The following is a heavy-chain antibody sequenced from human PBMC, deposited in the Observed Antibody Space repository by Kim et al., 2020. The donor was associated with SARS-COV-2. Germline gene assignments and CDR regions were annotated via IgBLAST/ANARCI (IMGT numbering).Heavy chain of an antibody. J-gene: IGHJ4*02. CDR3: ARAQGGTTDIDY. Sequence: GGSLRLSCAASGFTFSSYDMHWVRQATGKGLEWVSAIGTAGDTYYPGSVKGRFTISRENAKNSLYLQMNSLRAGDTAVYYCARAQGGTTDIDYWGQGTLVTVSS. CDR2: IGTAGDT. CDR1: GFTFSSYD. D-gene: IGHD1-1*01. V-gene: IGHV3-13*01.